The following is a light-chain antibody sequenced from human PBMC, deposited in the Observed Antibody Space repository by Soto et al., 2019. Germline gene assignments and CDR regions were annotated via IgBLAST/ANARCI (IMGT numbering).Light chain of an antibody. CDR3: QSYDDGLSGSV. Sequence: QSVLTQPPSVSGAPGQRVTISCTGTSSNIGAGYAVHWYQQLPGTAPKLLIYNNDNRPSCVPDRISASNSGTSASLAITGLQAEDEAHYYCQSYDDGLSGSVFGGGTQLTVL. J-gene: IGLJ2*01. CDR1: SSNIGAGYA. V-gene: IGLV1-40*01. CDR2: NND.